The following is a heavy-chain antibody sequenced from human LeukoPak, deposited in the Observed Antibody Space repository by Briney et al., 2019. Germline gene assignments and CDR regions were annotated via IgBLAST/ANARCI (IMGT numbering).Heavy chain of an antibody. CDR3: ASERWLQY. CDR1: GFTFTTYW. D-gene: IGHD5-24*01. J-gene: IGHJ4*02. CDR2: INSDGSIT. Sequence: PGGSLRLSCAASGFTFTTYWMHWVRQAPGKGLVWVSHINSDGSITNYADSMKGRFTISRDNAKNTLYLQMNSLRAEDTGVFYCASERWLQYWGQGTLVTVSS. V-gene: IGHV3-74*01.